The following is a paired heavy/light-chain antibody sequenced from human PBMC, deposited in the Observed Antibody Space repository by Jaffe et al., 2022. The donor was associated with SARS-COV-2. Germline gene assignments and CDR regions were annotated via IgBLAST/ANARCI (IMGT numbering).Heavy chain of an antibody. CDR3: AREGRRGHIFDAGNYYFDY. V-gene: IGHV4-4*02. CDR1: GGSISSNNW. Sequence: QVQLQESGPGLVKPSGTLSLTCAVSGGSISSNNWWSWVRQTPGKGLEWIGEIYQSGRTNYNPSLKSRVSISVDMSKNEFSLKLSSATAADTAVYFCAREGRRGHIFDAGNYYFDYWGQGTLVTVSS. J-gene: IGHJ4*02. D-gene: IGHD3-10*01. CDR2: IYQSGRT.
Light chain of an antibody. V-gene: IGKV3-20*01. CDR1: QSVSSSY. Sequence: EIVLTQSPGTLSLSPGERATLSCRASQSVSSSYLAWYQQKPGQAPRLLIYGASSRATGIPDRFSGSGSGTDFTLTISRLEPEDFAVYFCQQFGGSLFTFGPGTKVDIK. CDR2: GAS. J-gene: IGKJ3*01. CDR3: QQFGGSLFT.